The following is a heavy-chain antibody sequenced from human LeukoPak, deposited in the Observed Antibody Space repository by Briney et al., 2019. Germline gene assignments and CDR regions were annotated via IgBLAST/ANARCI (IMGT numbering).Heavy chain of an antibody. CDR3: AARMSNYYYYYGMDV. CDR2: INSDGSST. J-gene: IGHJ6*02. CDR1: GFTFSSYG. Sequence: GGSLRLSCAASGFTFSSYGMHWVRHAPGKGLVWVSRINSDGSSTSYADSVKGRFTISRDNAKNTLYLQMNSLRAEDTAVYYCAARMSNYYYYYGMDVWGQGTTVTVSS. V-gene: IGHV3-74*01.